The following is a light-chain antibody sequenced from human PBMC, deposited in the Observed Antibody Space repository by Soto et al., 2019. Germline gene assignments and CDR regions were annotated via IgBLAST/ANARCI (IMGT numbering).Light chain of an antibody. J-gene: IGLJ1*01. Sequence: QSALTQPASVSGSPGQSITISCTGTSSDVGGYNYVSWYQQHPGKAPKLMIYEVSNRPSGVSNRFSGSKSGNTASLTISGLQAEDEADYYCSLYTSSSGKVFGTGTKVTVL. CDR3: SLYTSSSGKV. V-gene: IGLV2-14*01. CDR2: EVS. CDR1: SSDVGGYNY.